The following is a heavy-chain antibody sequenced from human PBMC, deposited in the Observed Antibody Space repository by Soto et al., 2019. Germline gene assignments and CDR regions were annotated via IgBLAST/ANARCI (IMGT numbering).Heavy chain of an antibody. Sequence: SETLSLTCTVSGGSVSSGSYYWSWIRQPPGKGLEWIGYIYYSGSTNYNPSLKSRVTISVDTSKNQFSLKLSSVTAADTAVYYCARERSSGWYRKYYYYYGMDVWGQGTTVTVYS. D-gene: IGHD6-19*01. J-gene: IGHJ6*02. CDR2: IYYSGST. CDR1: GGSVSSGSYY. V-gene: IGHV4-61*01. CDR3: ARERSSGWYRKYYYYYGMDV.